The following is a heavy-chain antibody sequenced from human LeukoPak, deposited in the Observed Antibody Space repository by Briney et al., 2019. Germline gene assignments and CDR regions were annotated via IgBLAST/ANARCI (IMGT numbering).Heavy chain of an antibody. CDR1: GGAISSYY. Sequence: SETLSLTCTVSGGAISSYYWSWIPQPPGKGLEWIAYIHYSGNTNYSPSLKSRVTISVDTSKNQFSLRLTSVTAADTAVYYCARSGTVTNFDYWGQGTLVSVSS. CDR3: ARSGTVTNFDY. J-gene: IGHJ4*02. V-gene: IGHV4-59*01. D-gene: IGHD4-17*01. CDR2: IHYSGNT.